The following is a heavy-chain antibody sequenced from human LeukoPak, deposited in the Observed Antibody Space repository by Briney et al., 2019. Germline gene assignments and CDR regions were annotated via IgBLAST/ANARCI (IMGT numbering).Heavy chain of an antibody. V-gene: IGHV3-53*01. CDR1: GFTVSSNY. D-gene: IGHD6-13*01. CDR3: ARVERIAAAFDP. CDR2: IYSGGST. J-gene: IGHJ5*02. Sequence: GRSLRLSCAASGFTVSSNYMSWVRQAPGQGLEWVSVIYSGGSTYYADSVKGRFTISRDNSKNTLYLQMNSLRAEDTAVYYCARVERIAAAFDPWGQGTLVTVSS.